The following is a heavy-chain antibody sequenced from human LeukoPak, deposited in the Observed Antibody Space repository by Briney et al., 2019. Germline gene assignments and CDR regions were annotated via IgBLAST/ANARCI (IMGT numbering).Heavy chain of an antibody. Sequence: SETLSLTCTVSGGSISSYYWSWIRQPAGKGLEWIGRIYTSGSTNYNPSLKSRVTMSVDTSKNQFSLKLSSVTAADTAVYYCARDGYYDSSGYYPDDAFDIWGQGTMVTVSS. CDR1: GGSISSYY. V-gene: IGHV4-4*07. J-gene: IGHJ3*02. CDR3: ARDGYYDSSGYYPDDAFDI. D-gene: IGHD3-22*01. CDR2: IYTSGST.